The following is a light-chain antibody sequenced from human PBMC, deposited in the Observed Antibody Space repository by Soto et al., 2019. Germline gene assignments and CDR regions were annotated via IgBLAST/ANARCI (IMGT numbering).Light chain of an antibody. V-gene: IGLV2-14*03. Sequence: QSVLARPASVSGSPGQSIAISCTGTSSDVGGYDYVSWYQQLPGKAPKLMIYDVNNRPSGASNRFSGSKSGNTASLTISGVQAENEAYDFCNAYTSSRTHVFGTGSKVTGL. CDR1: SSDVGGYDY. CDR3: NAYTSSRTHV. CDR2: DVN. J-gene: IGLJ1*01.